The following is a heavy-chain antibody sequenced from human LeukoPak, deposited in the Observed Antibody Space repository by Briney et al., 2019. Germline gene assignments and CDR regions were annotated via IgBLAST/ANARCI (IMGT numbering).Heavy chain of an antibody. Sequence: ASVKVSCKASGYTFTGYYMHWVRQAPGQGLEWMGIINPSGGSTSYAQKFQGRVTMTRDTSTSTVYMELSSLRSEDTAVYYCARAPGGPLSSGWYGDYWGQGTLVTVSS. CDR3: ARAPGGPLSSGWYGDY. CDR1: GYTFTGYY. CDR2: INPSGGST. V-gene: IGHV1-46*01. D-gene: IGHD6-19*01. J-gene: IGHJ4*02.